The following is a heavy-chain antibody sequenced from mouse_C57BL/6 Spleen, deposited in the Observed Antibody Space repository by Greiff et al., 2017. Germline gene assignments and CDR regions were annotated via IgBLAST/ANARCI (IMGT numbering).Heavy chain of an antibody. CDR1: GFSLTSYG. CDR3: ALGYSNHFNYYAMDY. D-gene: IGHD2-5*01. CDR2: IWRGGST. J-gene: IGHJ4*01. Sequence: QVQLQQSGPGLVQPSQSLSITCTVSGFSLTSYGVHWVRQSPGKGLEWLGVIWRGGSTDYNAAFMSRLSITKDNSKSQVFFKMNSLQADDTAIYYCALGYSNHFNYYAMDYWGQGTSVTVSS. V-gene: IGHV2-5*01.